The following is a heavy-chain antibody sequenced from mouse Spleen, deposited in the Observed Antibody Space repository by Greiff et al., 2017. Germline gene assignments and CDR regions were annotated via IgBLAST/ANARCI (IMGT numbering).Heavy chain of an antibody. CDR1: GFTFSDYY. V-gene: IGHV5-12*02. D-gene: IGHD3-1*01. Sequence: EVKLVESGGGLVQPGGSLKLSCATSGFTFSDYYMYWVRQTPEKRLEWVAYISNGGGSTYYPDTVKGRFTISRDNAKNTLYLQMSRLKSEDTAMYYCARFSSGSNAMDYWGQGTSVTVSS. J-gene: IGHJ4*01. CDR2: ISNGGGST. CDR3: ARFSSGSNAMDY.